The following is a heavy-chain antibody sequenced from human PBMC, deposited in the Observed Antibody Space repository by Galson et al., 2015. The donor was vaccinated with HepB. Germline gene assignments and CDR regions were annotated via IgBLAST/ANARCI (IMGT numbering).Heavy chain of an antibody. J-gene: IGHJ6*02. CDR3: ARRPKAYYYGMDV. Sequence: SVKVSCKASGGTFSSYAISWVRQAPGQGLEWMGGIIPIFGTANYAQKFQGRVTITADESTSTAYMELSSLRSEDTAVYYCARRPKAYYYGMDVWGQGTTVTVSS. V-gene: IGHV1-69*13. CDR1: GGTFSSYA. CDR2: IIPIFGTA.